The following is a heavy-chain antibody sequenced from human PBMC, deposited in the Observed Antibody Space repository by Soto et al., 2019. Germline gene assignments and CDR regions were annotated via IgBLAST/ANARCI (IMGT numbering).Heavy chain of an antibody. CDR3: ASLPSFYYGSGYGMDV. J-gene: IGHJ6*02. D-gene: IGHD3-10*01. V-gene: IGHV1-69*01. CDR1: GGTFRSNA. CDR2: LIPIFGTT. Sequence: QVQLVQSGTEVKKPGSSVEVSCKASGGTFRSNAISWVRQAPGQGLEWMGGLIPIFGTTNYAQKFQGRVTITADESASTAYMELSSLRSDDTAVCYCASLPSFYYGSGYGMDVWGQGTTVTVSS.